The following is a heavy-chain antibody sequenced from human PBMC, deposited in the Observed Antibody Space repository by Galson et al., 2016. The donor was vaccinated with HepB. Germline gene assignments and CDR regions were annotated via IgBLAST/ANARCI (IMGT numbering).Heavy chain of an antibody. CDR2: IYNSGDT. J-gene: IGHJ4*02. CDR1: GFTFGSSGM. CDR3: TREAPGDYFDY. V-gene: IGHV4-4*01. Sequence: SLRLSCAASGFTFGSSGMHWVRQAPGKGLEWMGQIYNSGDTNLNPSLKSRLTMSVDRSKNQFSLKLNSVTAADTALYLCTREAPGDYFDYWGQGVLVTVST.